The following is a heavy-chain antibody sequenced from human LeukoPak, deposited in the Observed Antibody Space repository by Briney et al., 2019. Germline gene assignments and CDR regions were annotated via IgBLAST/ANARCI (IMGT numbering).Heavy chain of an antibody. J-gene: IGHJ3*02. CDR1: GFTFSSYS. Sequence: GTSLRLSCAASGFTFSSYSMNWVRQAPGKGLEWVSSISSSSSYIYYADSVKGRFTISRDNAKNSLYLQMNSLRAEDTAVYYCARPLGDTFDIWGQGTMVTVSS. CDR3: ARPLGDTFDI. V-gene: IGHV3-21*01. CDR2: ISSSSSYI.